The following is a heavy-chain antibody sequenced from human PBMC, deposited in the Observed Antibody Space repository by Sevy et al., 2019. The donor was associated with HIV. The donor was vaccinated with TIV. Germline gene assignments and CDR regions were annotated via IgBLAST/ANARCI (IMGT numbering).Heavy chain of an antibody. CDR1: GGSISSSTYY. V-gene: IGHV4-39*01. D-gene: IGHD3-22*01. CDR3: ARFPRITMIVGEDAFDI. CDR2: IYYSGST. J-gene: IGHJ3*02. Sequence: SETLSLTCTVSGGSISSSTYYWGWIRQPPGKGLEWIGSIYYSGSTYYNPSLKSRVTISVDTSKNQFSLKLSSVTAADTAVYYCARFPRITMIVGEDAFDIWGQGTMVTVSS.